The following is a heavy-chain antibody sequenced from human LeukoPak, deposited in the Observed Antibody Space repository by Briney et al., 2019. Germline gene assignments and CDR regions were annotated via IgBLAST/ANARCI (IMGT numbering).Heavy chain of an antibody. J-gene: IGHJ4*02. CDR3: ARGGLVALDY. Sequence: PSETLSLTRAVYGGSFSGYYWSWIRQPPGKGLEWIGEINHSGSTNYNPSLKSRVTISVDTSKNQFSLRLSSVTAADTAVYYCARGGLVALDYWGQGTLVTVSS. CDR2: INHSGST. D-gene: IGHD3/OR15-3a*01. CDR1: GGSFSGYY. V-gene: IGHV4-34*01.